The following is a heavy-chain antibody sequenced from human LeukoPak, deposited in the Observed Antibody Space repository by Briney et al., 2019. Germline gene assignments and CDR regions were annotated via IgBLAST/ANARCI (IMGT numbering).Heavy chain of an antibody. V-gene: IGHV4-34*01. CDR3: ERDHYGGNT. Sequence: SETLSLTCAVYGGSFSGYYWSWIRQPPGKGLEWIGEINHSGSTNYNPSLKSRVTISVDTSKNQFSLKLSSVTAADTAVYYCERDHYGGNTWGQGTLVTVSS. CDR1: GGSFSGYY. CDR2: INHSGST. J-gene: IGHJ5*02. D-gene: IGHD4-23*01.